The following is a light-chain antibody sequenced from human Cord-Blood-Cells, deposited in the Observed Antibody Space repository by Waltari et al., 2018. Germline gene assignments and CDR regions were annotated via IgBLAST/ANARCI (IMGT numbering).Light chain of an antibody. CDR1: SSNIGSNT. J-gene: IGLJ2*01. Sequence: QSVLTQPPSASGTPGQRVTISCSGSSSNIGSNTVNWYQQRPGTAPQLLIYSNNQRPSGVPDRCAGSKSGTSASLAISGLQSEDEADYYCAAWDDSLNGPVFGGGTKLTVL. CDR3: AAWDDSLNGPV. V-gene: IGLV1-44*01. CDR2: SNN.